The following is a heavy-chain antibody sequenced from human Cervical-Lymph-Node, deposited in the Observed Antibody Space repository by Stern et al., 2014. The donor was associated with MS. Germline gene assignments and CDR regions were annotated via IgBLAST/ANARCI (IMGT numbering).Heavy chain of an antibody. CDR1: GGSVSSGSRY. Sequence: QLQLQESGPGLVKPSQTLSLTCTVSGGSVSSGSRYWSWIRQHPGKGLEWIGYISYSGKPYYSPSLQSRLTISMDTSKNQFSLKLRSVTAADTAIYYCARVTEFLRFFYPDYWGQGTLVTVSS. V-gene: IGHV4-31*03. CDR3: ARVTEFLRFFYPDY. J-gene: IGHJ4*02. D-gene: IGHD3-3*01. CDR2: ISYSGKP.